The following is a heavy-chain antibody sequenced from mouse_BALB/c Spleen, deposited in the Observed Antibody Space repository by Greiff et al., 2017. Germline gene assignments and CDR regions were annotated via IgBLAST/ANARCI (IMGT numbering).Heavy chain of an antibody. CDR1: GYSITSDYA. V-gene: IGHV3-2*02. CDR3: ATYGYDVGAMDY. CDR2: ISYSGST. J-gene: IGHJ4*01. Sequence: VQLQQSGPGLVKPSQSLSLTCTVTGYSITSDYAWNWIRQFPGNKLEWMGYISYSGSTSYNPSLKSRISITRDTSKNQFFLQLNSVTTEDTATYYCATYGYDVGAMDYWGQGTSVTVSS. D-gene: IGHD2-2*01.